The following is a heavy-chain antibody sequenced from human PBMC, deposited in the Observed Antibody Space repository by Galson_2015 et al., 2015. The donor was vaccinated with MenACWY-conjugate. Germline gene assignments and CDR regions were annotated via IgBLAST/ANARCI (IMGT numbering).Heavy chain of an antibody. Sequence: SLRLSCAASGFTFNKYCMSWVRQAPGKGLEWVSGINTSGGTTYYADSVRGRFTISGDNSKNKLYLQMNSLRAEDTAIYYCAKDLGGEFYRWFDPWGQGTLVTVSS. CDR3: AKDLGGEFYRWFDP. CDR1: GFTFNKYC. D-gene: IGHD3-10*01. V-gene: IGHV3-23*01. CDR2: INTSGGTT. J-gene: IGHJ5*02.